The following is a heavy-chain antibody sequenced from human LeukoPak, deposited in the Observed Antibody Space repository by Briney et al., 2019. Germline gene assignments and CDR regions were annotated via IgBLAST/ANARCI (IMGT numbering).Heavy chain of an antibody. CDR1: GYTFTSYD. V-gene: IGHV1-8*01. CDR2: MNPNSGNT. J-gene: IGHJ4*02. CDR3: ARGGSRYYGSGSYYTTFDY. D-gene: IGHD3-10*01. Sequence: EASVKVSCKASGYTFTSYDINWVRQATGQGLEWMGWMNPNSGNTGYAQKFQGRVTMTRNTSISTAYMELSSLRSEDTAVYYCARGGSRYYGSGSYYTTFDYWGQGTLVTVSS.